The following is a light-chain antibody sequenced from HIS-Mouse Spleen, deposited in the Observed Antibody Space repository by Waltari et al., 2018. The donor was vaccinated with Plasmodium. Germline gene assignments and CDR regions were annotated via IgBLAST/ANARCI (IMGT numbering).Light chain of an antibody. CDR1: QSISSY. V-gene: IGKV1-39*01. Sequence: DIQMTQSPSSLSASVGDRVTITCRASQSISSYLNWYQQKPGKAPKLLIYAASSLQSGVPSRFSGSGSGTDFTLTISSLQPEDFATYYCQQNYNTWTFGPGTKVDIK. J-gene: IGKJ3*01. CDR3: QQNYNTWT. CDR2: AAS.